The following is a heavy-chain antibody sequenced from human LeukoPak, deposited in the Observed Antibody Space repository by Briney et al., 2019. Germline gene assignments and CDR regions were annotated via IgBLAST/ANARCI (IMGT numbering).Heavy chain of an antibody. CDR3: ARGELGDSSGFSFFDY. J-gene: IGHJ4*02. D-gene: IGHD3-22*01. CDR2: VIAVFGRV. Sequence: SVKVSCKASRGTFSSYGSSWVRQAPGQGLEWMGGVIAVFGRVKYGQKFQGRATITTDESTSTAYMELSSLTSEDTGVYYCARGELGDSSGFSFFDYWGQGTLVTVSS. CDR1: RGTFSSYG. V-gene: IGHV1-69*05.